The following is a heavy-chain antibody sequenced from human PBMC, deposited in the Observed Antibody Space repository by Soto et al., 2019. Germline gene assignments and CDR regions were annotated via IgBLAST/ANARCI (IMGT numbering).Heavy chain of an antibody. V-gene: IGHV3-48*01. CDR2: ISSSSSVI. CDR3: ARDLSWGSNWYYYMDV. J-gene: IGHJ6*03. CDR1: GFILSDCA. D-gene: IGHD7-27*01. Sequence: EVQLVESGGGLVQPGGSLRLSCATSGFILSDCAMNWVRHAPGKGLEWVSYISSSSSVIDYADSVKGRFTVSRDNARNSLYLQMNSLRADDTAVYYCARDLSWGSNWYYYMDVWGKGTTVTVSS.